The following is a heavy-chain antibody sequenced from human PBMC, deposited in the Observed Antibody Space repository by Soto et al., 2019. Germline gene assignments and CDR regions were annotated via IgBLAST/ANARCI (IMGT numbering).Heavy chain of an antibody. Sequence: EGSLRLSCAASGFTFSSYDMHWVRQATGKGLEWVSAIGTAGDTYYPGSVKGRFTISRENAKNSLYLQMNSLRAEDTAVYYCARESHDVTGTNQGTFGMDVWGQGTTVTVSS. CDR3: ARESHDVTGTNQGTFGMDV. CDR1: GFTFSSYD. CDR2: IGTAGDT. J-gene: IGHJ6*02. D-gene: IGHD1-20*01. V-gene: IGHV3-13*01.